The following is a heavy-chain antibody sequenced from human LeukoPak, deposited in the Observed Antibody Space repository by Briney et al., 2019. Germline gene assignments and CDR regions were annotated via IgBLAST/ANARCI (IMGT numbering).Heavy chain of an antibody. V-gene: IGHV2-70*01. D-gene: IGHD2-21*01. J-gene: IGHJ3*02. CDR2: IDWDDDK. Sequence: SGPALVKPTQTLTLTCTFSGFSLSTSGMCVSWIRQPPGKALEWLALIDWDDDKYYSTSLKTRLTISKDTSKNQVVLTMTNMDPVDTATYYCARMGGGGDWGDAFDIWGQGTMVTVSS. CDR3: ARMGGGGDWGDAFDI. CDR1: GFSLSTSGMC.